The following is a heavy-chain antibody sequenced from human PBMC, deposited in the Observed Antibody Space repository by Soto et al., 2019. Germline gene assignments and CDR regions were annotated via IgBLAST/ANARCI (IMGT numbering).Heavy chain of an antibody. Sequence: QLQLQESGPGLVKPSETLSLTCTVSGGSISSSSDYWGWIRQPPGKGLEWLAYIYYSGSTYYNPSLKSGITISMDTSKNQVSLRLTSVTAADTAVYYCARHPIVGTTLYFDYWGRGTLVTVSS. V-gene: IGHV4-39*01. CDR2: IYYSGST. CDR3: ARHPIVGTTLYFDY. D-gene: IGHD1-26*01. J-gene: IGHJ4*02. CDR1: GGSISSSSDY.